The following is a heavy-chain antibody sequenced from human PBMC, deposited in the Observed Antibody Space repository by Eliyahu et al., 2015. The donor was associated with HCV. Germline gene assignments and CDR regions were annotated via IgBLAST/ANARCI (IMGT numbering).Heavy chain of an antibody. Sequence: EVQLVESGGGLVQPGGSXXLSCAASGFTXSSNYMRWVRQAPGKGLEWVSVIYSGGSTYYADSVKGRFTISRDNSKNTLYLQMNSLRAEDTAVYYCARDLWIDYYYYGMDVWGQGTTVTVSS. CDR2: IYSGGST. CDR1: GFTXSSNY. D-gene: IGHD3-3*01. J-gene: IGHJ6*02. V-gene: IGHV3-66*02. CDR3: ARDLWIDYYYYGMDV.